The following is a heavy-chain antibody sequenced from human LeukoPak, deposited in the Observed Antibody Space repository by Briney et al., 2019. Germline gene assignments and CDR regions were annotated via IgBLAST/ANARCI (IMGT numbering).Heavy chain of an antibody. Sequence: SETLSLTCAVYGGSFSGYYWSWIRQPPGKGLEWIGEINHSGSTNYNPSLKSRVTISVDTSKNQFSLKLSSVTAADTAVYYCARHSSGWRGEFDYWGQGTLVTVSS. CDR2: INHSGST. V-gene: IGHV4-34*01. J-gene: IGHJ4*02. CDR1: GGSFSGYY. D-gene: IGHD6-19*01. CDR3: ARHSSGWRGEFDY.